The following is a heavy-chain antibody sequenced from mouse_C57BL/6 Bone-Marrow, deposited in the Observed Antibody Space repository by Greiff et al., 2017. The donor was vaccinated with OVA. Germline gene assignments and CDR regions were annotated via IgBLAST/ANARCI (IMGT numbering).Heavy chain of an antibody. J-gene: IGHJ1*03. CDR3: ARDTTGSDWYLDV. CDR1: GYAFTNYL. Sequence: VQLQQSGAELVRPGTSVKLSCKASGYAFTNYLIEWVKQRPGQGLEWIGVINPGSGGTNYNEKFKGKATLTADKSSSTAYMQLSSLTSEDSAVYCCARDTTGSDWYLDVWGTGTTVTVSS. CDR2: INPGSGGT. V-gene: IGHV1-54*01. D-gene: IGHD1-1*01.